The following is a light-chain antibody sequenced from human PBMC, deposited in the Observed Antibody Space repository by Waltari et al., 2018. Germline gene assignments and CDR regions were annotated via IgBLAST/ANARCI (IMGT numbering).Light chain of an antibody. V-gene: IGLV2-14*01. J-gene: IGLJ1*01. Sequence: QSALTPPASVSGSPGQSIPISCTGTSIDVGGYNYVSWYQQHPGKAPKLMIYDVSKRPSGVSNRFSGSKSGNTASLTISGLQAEDEADYYCSSYTSSSTYVFGTGTKVTVL. CDR2: DVS. CDR3: SSYTSSSTYV. CDR1: SIDVGGYNY.